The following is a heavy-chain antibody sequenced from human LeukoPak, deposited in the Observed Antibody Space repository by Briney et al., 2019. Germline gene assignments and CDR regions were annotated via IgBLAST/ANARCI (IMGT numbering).Heavy chain of an antibody. Sequence: SVKVSCKASGGTFSSYAISWVRQAPGQGLEWMGRIIPIFGTANYAQKFQGRVTITTDESTSTAYMELSSLRSEDTAVYYCAREYYDILTGYPLNFDYWGQGTLVTVSS. CDR3: AREYYDILTGYPLNFDY. CDR1: GGTFSSYA. V-gene: IGHV1-69*05. J-gene: IGHJ4*02. D-gene: IGHD3-9*01. CDR2: IIPIFGTA.